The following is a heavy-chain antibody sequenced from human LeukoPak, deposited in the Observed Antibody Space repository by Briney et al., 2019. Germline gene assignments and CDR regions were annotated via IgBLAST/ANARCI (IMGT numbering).Heavy chain of an antibody. CDR3: AKDGGGAGRTPFDY. D-gene: IGHD1-26*01. V-gene: IGHV3-66*01. Sequence: GGSLRLSCAASEFSVGSNYMTWVRQAPGKGLEWVSLIYSGGSTYYADSVKGRFTISRDNSKNTLYLQMNSLRAEDTAVYYCAKDGGGAGRTPFDYWGQGTLVTVSS. CDR2: IYSGGST. J-gene: IGHJ4*02. CDR1: EFSVGSNY.